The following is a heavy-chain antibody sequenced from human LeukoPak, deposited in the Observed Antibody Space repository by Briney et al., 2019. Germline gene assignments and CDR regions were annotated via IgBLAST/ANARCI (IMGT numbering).Heavy chain of an antibody. V-gene: IGHV5-51*01. CDR3: ARLWKISGSGEFDY. J-gene: IGHJ4*02. D-gene: IGHD2-15*01. Sequence: LGESLKISCKCSGYRFTTYWIGWVRQMPGKGLEWMGIVYPGDSDTRYSPSFQGQVTISADKSISTAYLQWSSLKASDTAMYYCARLWKISGSGEFDYWGQGTLVTVSS. CDR2: VYPGDSDT. CDR1: GYRFTTYW.